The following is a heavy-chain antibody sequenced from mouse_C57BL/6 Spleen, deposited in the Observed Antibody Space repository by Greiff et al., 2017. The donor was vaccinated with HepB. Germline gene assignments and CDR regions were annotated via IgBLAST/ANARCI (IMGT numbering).Heavy chain of an antibody. J-gene: IGHJ2*01. Sequence: VQLQQPGAELVKPGASVKMSCKASGYTFTSYWITWVKQRPGQGLEWIGDIYPGSGSTNYNEKFKSKATLTVDTSSSTAYMQLTSLTSEDSAVYYGAREGDGSYYFDYWGQGTTLTVSS. CDR1: GYTFTSYW. V-gene: IGHV1-55*01. CDR2: IYPGSGST. CDR3: AREGDGSYYFDY. D-gene: IGHD1-1*01.